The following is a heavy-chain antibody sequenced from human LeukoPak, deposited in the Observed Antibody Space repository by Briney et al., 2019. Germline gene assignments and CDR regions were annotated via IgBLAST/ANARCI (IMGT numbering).Heavy chain of an antibody. CDR2: IYHSGNT. V-gene: IGHV4-38-2*02. D-gene: IGHD3-22*01. J-gene: IGHJ4*02. CDR1: GYSISSAYY. Sequence: PSETLSLTCTVSGYSISSAYYWGWIRQPPGKGVEWIGSIYHSGNTYYNPSLKSRVTISVDTSKNQFSLKLSSVTAADTAVYYCARDSYYYDSSGYFEGGYFDYWGQGTLVTVSS. CDR3: ARDSYYYDSSGYFEGGYFDY.